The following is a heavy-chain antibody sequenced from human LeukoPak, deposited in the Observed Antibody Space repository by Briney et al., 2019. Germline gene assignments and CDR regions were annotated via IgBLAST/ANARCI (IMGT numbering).Heavy chain of an antibody. CDR1: GGSISSGGYY. CDR2: IYYSGST. Sequence: KSSETLSLTCTVSGGSISSGGYYWSWIRQHPGKGLEWIGYIYYSGSTYYNPSLKSRVIISVDTSRNQFSLKLSSVTAADTAVYYCARHPRNSGSYLSFDYWGQGTLVTVSS. J-gene: IGHJ4*02. V-gene: IGHV4-31*03. D-gene: IGHD1-26*01. CDR3: ARHPRNSGSYLSFDY.